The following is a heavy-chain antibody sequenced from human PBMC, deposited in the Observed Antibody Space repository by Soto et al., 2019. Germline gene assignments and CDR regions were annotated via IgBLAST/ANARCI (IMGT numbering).Heavy chain of an antibody. CDR3: VRDLSLRWFFPLLDY. CDR2: ISVNGGST. CDR1: GFTFSGYP. V-gene: IGHV3-64D*06. Sequence: PGGSLRLSCSASGFTFSGYPMHCVRQAPGKGLEFVSAISVNGGSTKYADSVRGRFSISRDDARNTLYIQMSSLRPEDTALYYCVRDLSLRWFFPLLDYWGQGTMVTVSS. D-gene: IGHD2-15*01. J-gene: IGHJ4*02.